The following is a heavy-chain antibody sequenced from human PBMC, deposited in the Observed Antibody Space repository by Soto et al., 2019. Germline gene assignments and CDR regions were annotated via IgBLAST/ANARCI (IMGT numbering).Heavy chain of an antibody. CDR1: GFTFSSYA. J-gene: IGHJ2*01. CDR2: VSGSAGST. D-gene: IGHD3-3*01. V-gene: IGHV3-23*01. Sequence: EVQLLESGGGLVQPGGSLRLSCAASGFTFSSYAMSWVRQAPGKGLEWVSVVSGSAGSTYYADSVKGRFTISRDNSKNTLYLQMNSLRAEDTAVYYCAKDASSGITSFESWGRGTVVTVSS. CDR3: AKDASSGITSFES.